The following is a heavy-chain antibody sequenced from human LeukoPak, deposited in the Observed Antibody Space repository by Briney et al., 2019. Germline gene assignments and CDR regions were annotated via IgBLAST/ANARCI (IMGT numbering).Heavy chain of an antibody. CDR2: ISAYNGNT. J-gene: IGHJ6*02. CDR3: AREDSSSWDPLTHYYYGMDV. V-gene: IGHV1-18*01. CDR1: GYTFTSYG. D-gene: IGHD6-13*01. Sequence: GASVKVSCKASGYTFTSYGISWVRQAPGQGLEWMGWISAYNGNTNYAQKLQGRVTMTTDTSTSTAYMELRSLRSDDTAVYYCAREDSSSWDPLTHYYYGMDVWGQGTTVTVSS.